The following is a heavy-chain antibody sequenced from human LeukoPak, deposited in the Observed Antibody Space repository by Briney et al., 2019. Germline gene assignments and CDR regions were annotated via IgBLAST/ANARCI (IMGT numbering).Heavy chain of an antibody. D-gene: IGHD3-10*01. CDR1: GYTFTGYY. CDR2: INPNSGGT. V-gene: IGHV1-2*02. CDR3: ARVPRRTMVRGVIAHPTFDY. J-gene: IGHJ4*02. Sequence: GASVKVSCKASGYTFTGYYMHWVRQAPGQGLEWMGWINPNSGGTNYAQKFQGRVTITRDTSISTAYMELSRLRSDDTAVYYCARVPRRTMVRGVIAHPTFDYWGQGTLVTVSS.